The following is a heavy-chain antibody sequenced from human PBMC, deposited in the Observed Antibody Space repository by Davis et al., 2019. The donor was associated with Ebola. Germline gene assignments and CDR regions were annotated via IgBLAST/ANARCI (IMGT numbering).Heavy chain of an antibody. J-gene: IGHJ5*02. CDR3: ARHGGFGVVIKGWFDP. V-gene: IGHV4-39*01. CDR1: GGSISSSNW. D-gene: IGHD3-3*01. CDR2: LSYSCST. Sequence: MPSETLSLTCAVSGGSISSSNWWPWVRQPPGKGLEWIAILSYSCSTYYNPSLKSRVTISVDTSKNQFSLKLSSVTAADTAVYYCARHGGFGVVIKGWFDPWGQGTLVTVSS.